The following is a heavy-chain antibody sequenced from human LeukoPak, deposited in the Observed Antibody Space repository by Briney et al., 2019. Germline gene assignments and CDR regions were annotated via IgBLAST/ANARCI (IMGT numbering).Heavy chain of an antibody. Sequence: GGSLKLSCAASGFTFDDYAMHWVRQAPGKGLEWVSGISWNSGSIGYADSAKGRFTISRDNAKNSLYLQMNSLRAEDTALYYCAKDIAAAGTLGFGYWGQGTLVTVSS. D-gene: IGHD6-13*01. V-gene: IGHV3-9*01. CDR2: ISWNSGSI. CDR1: GFTFDDYA. J-gene: IGHJ4*02. CDR3: AKDIAAAGTLGFGY.